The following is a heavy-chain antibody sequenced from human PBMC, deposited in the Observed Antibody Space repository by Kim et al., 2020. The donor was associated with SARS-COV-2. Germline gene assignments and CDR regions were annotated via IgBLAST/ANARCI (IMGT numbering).Heavy chain of an antibody. Sequence: SETLSLTCTVSGGSISSSSYYWGWIRQPPGKGLEWIGSIYYSGSTYYNPSLKSRVTISVDTSKNQFSLKLSSVTAADTAVYYCARLRDGGNSFDYWGQGTLVTVSS. J-gene: IGHJ4*02. D-gene: IGHD2-15*01. CDR3: ARLRDGGNSFDY. CDR2: IYYSGST. CDR1: GGSISSSSYY. V-gene: IGHV4-39*01.